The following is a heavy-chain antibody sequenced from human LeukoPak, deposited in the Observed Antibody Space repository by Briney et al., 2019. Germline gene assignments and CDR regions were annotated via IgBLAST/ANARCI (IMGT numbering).Heavy chain of an antibody. J-gene: IGHJ4*02. CDR1: GFTFADYA. Sequence: GRSLRLSCAVSGFTFADYAMRWVRQAPGKGLGWVSLISGEGGSKYYADSVKRRFTISRDNSKNSLYLQMNSLRTEDTALYYCARGLRYFDWLSPRGLDYWGQGTLVTVSS. CDR3: ARGLRYFDWLSPRGLDY. CDR2: ISGEGGSK. V-gene: IGHV3-43*02. D-gene: IGHD3-9*01.